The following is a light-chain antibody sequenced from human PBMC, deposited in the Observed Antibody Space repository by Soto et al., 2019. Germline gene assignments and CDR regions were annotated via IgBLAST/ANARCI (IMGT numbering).Light chain of an antibody. CDR3: QQRSDWPWP. V-gene: IGKV3-11*01. CDR1: QSVSSY. Sequence: EIGLTQSPATLSLSPGERATLSCRASQSVSSYLAWYQQKPGQAPRLLMYEASTRATGIPARFSGGGSGTDFTLTISSLEPEDFAVYYCQQRSDWPWPFGQGTK. CDR2: EAS. J-gene: IGKJ1*01.